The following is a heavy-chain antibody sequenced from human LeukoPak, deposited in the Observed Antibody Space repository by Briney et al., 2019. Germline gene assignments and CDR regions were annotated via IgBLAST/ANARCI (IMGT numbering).Heavy chain of an antibody. CDR3: AKDSSSWSWTSPDDY. D-gene: IGHD6-13*01. J-gene: IGHJ4*02. CDR2: INPSGGST. Sequence: GASVKVSCKASGGTFTSYYMHWVRQAPGQVLEWMGIINPSGGSTSYAQKFQGRVTMTRDTSTSTVYMELSSLRSEDTAVYYCAKDSSSWSWTSPDDYWGQGTLVTVSS. V-gene: IGHV1-46*01. CDR1: GGTFTSYY.